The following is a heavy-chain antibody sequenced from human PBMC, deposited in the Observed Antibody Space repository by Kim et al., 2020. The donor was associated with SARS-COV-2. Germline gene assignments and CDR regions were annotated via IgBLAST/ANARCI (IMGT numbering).Heavy chain of an antibody. Sequence: TDYAAPVKGRFTISRDDSKNTLYLQMNSLKTEDTAVYYCTTDPPTTVTTSWGQGTLVTVSS. CDR2: T. CDR3: TTDPPTTVTTS. J-gene: IGHJ5*02. D-gene: IGHD4-17*01. V-gene: IGHV3-15*01.